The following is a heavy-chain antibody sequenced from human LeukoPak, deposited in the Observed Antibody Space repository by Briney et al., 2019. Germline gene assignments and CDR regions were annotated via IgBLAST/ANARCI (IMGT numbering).Heavy chain of an antibody. CDR1: GDSISNYY. D-gene: IGHD2-8*01. J-gene: IGHJ4*02. V-gene: IGHV4-34*01. CDR3: ARGSRDIVLMVYAHTLLYYFDY. CDR2: INHSGST. Sequence: SETLSLTCIVSGDSISNYYWSWVRQPAGKGLEWIGEINHSGSTNYNPSLKSRVTISVDTSKNQFSLKLSSVTAADTAVYYCARGSRDIVLMVYAHTLLYYFDYWGQGTLVTVSS.